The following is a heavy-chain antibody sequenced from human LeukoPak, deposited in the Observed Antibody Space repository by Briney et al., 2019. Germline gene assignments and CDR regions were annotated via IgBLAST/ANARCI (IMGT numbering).Heavy chain of an antibody. D-gene: IGHD3-22*01. J-gene: IGHJ4*02. CDR3: AKDRYYDSSGNLY. Sequence: PGGTLRLSCAASGFTFSSYGMSWVRQAPGKGLEWVSAISGSGGSTYYADSVKGRFTISKDNSKNTLYLQMNSLRAEDTAVYYCAKDRYYDSSGNLYWGQGTLVTVSS. CDR1: GFTFSSYG. CDR2: ISGSGGST. V-gene: IGHV3-23*01.